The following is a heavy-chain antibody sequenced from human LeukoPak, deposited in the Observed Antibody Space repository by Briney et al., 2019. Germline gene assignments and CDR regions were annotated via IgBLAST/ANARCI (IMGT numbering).Heavy chain of an antibody. J-gene: IGHJ4*02. CDR3: ARDPNYGGADY. CDR2: IYYSGST. Sequence: SETLSLTCTVSGGSISSYYWSWIRQPPGKGLEWIGYIYYSGSTNYNPSLKSRVTISVDTSKNQFSLKLSSMTAADTAVYYCARDPNYGGADYWGQGTLVTVSS. D-gene: IGHD4-23*01. V-gene: IGHV4-59*12. CDR1: GGSISSYY.